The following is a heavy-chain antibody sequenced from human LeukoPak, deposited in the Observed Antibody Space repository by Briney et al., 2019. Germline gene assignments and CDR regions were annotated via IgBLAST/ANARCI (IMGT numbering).Heavy chain of an antibody. J-gene: IGHJ6*01. CDR1: GYTFTGYY. CDR3: ARSRQWLVNGMDV. CDR2: INPNSGGT. V-gene: IGHV1-2*02. D-gene: IGHD6-19*01. Sequence: ASVKVSCKASGYTFTGYYMHWVRQAPGQGLEWMGWINPNSGGTNYAQKFQGRVTMTRDTSISTAYTELSRLRSDDTAVYYCARSRQWLVNGMDVWGQGTTVTVSS.